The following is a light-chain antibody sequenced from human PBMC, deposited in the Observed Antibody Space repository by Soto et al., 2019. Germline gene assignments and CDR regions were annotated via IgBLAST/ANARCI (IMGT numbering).Light chain of an antibody. J-gene: IGKJ4*01. CDR2: DAS. CDR3: IQDYNYPLT. V-gene: IGKV3-11*01. CDR1: QRISGY. Sequence: ELVWTQSPATLSLSPGERSTLSCRASQRISGYLAWYQPRHGQAPRILIYDASNRATGIPARFSGSGSGTDLTITISSLQPEDCETDYCIQDYNYPLTFGGGTKVDIK.